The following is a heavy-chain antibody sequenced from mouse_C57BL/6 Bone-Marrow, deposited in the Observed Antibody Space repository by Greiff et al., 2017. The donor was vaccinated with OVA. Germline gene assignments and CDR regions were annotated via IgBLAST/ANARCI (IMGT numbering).Heavy chain of an antibody. V-gene: IGHV1-53*01. Sequence: QVQLQQSGTDLVKPGASVKLSCKASGYTFTSYWMHWVQQRPGQGLEWIGNINPGNGGTDYNEKFKSKATLPVDKSSSTAYMQLSSLTSEDSAVYYCASDWDEGDYAMDYWGQGTSVTVSS. J-gene: IGHJ4*01. CDR3: ASDWDEGDYAMDY. CDR1: GYTFTSYW. D-gene: IGHD4-1*01. CDR2: INPGNGGT.